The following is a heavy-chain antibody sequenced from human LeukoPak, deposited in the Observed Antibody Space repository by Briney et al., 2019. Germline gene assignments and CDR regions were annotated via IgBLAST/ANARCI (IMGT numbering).Heavy chain of an antibody. D-gene: IGHD3-9*01. V-gene: IGHV1-18*01. CDR3: ARFYYDILTGYDYHFDS. J-gene: IGHJ4*02. Sequence: GASVKVSCKASGYTFTSYGISWVRQAPGQGFEWMGWISAYKGNTNYAQKLQGRVTMTTDTPTSTAYMELRSLRSDDTAVYYCARFYYDILTGYDYHFDSWGQGTLVTVSS. CDR2: ISAYKGNT. CDR1: GYTFTSYG.